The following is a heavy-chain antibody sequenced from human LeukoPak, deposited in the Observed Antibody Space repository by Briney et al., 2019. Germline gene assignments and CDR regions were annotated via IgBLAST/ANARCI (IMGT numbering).Heavy chain of an antibody. J-gene: IGHJ1*01. CDR1: GYTFTGYY. D-gene: IGHD3-22*01. CDR2: INPNSGGT. CDR3: ARDRRRYYDSSGYRYFQL. Sequence: ASVKVSCKASGYTFTGYYMHWVRQAPGQGLEWMGWINPNSGGTNYAQKFQGRVTMTRDTSISTAYMELSRLRSDDTAVYYCARDRRRYYDSSGYRYFQLWGQGTLVTVSS. V-gene: IGHV1-2*02.